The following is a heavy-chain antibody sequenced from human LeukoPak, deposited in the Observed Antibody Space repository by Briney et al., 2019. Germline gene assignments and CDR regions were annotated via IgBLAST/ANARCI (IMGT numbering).Heavy chain of an antibody. CDR2: ISGSGDTT. V-gene: IGHV3-23*01. D-gene: IGHD3-9*01. CDR3: ARGRLPRYYFDY. J-gene: IGHJ4*02. CDR1: GFTFSTYA. Sequence: PGGSLGLSCAASGFTFSTYAINWVRQAPGKGLEWVSGISGSGDTTYHADSVKGRFTISRDNSKNILYLQMNSLRAEDTALYYYARGRLPRYYFDYWGQGTLVTVSS.